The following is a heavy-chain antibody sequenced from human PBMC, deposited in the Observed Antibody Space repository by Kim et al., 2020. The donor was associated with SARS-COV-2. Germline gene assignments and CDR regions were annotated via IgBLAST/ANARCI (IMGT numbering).Heavy chain of an antibody. Sequence: DSVKGRFTISRDNAKNSLYLQMNSLRAEDTALYYCAKDRSSSWMWGGFDPWGQGTLVTVSS. D-gene: IGHD6-13*01. V-gene: IGHV3-9*01. CDR3: AKDRSSSWMWGGFDP. J-gene: IGHJ5*02.